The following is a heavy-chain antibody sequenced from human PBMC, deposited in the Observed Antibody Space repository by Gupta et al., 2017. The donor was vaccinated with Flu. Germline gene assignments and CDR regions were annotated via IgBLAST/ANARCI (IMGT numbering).Heavy chain of an antibody. V-gene: IGHV3-11*01. Sequence: QMQLVQSGGKVVKPGGSLRLSCVGSGFTFTDYFLSWIRQAPGKGPEWVSYISSTGANVYYADSVKGRFTVSRDNTKNSLFLQMGSLRDDDTATYYCARDRRDLVKGYYYYYMDVWGEGATVTVSS. CDR1: GFTFTDYF. D-gene: IGHD2-15*01. J-gene: IGHJ6*03. CDR2: ISSTGANV. CDR3: ARDRRDLVKGYYYYYMDV.